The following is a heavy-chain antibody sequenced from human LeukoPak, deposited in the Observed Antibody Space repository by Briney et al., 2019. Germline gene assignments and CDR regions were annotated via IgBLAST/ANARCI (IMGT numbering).Heavy chain of an antibody. CDR1: GYTFTDYH. CDR2: VDPEDGET. D-gene: IGHD3-3*01. Sequence: GASVKVSCKASGYTFTDYHMHWVQRAPGKGLEWMGRVDPEDGETIYAEKFKGRVTITADTSADTAYMELSSLRSEDTAVYYCAKLCTIIGDPRSPHFYMDVWGKGTTVTVSS. CDR3: AKLCTIIGDPRSPHFYMDV. J-gene: IGHJ6*03. V-gene: IGHV1-69-2*01.